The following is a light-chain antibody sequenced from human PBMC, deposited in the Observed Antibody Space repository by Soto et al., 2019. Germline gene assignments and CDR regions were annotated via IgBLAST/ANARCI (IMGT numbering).Light chain of an antibody. J-gene: IGKJ4*01. CDR3: QQYGSSPPLT. CDR2: GAS. CDR1: QSVSTN. Sequence: EIVMTQSPATLSVSPGERVTLSCRASQSVSTNLAWYQQTPGQAPRLLIYGASSRATGIPDRFSGSGSGTDFTLTISRLEPEDFAVYYCQQYGSSPPLTFGGGTKVDIK. V-gene: IGKV3-20*01.